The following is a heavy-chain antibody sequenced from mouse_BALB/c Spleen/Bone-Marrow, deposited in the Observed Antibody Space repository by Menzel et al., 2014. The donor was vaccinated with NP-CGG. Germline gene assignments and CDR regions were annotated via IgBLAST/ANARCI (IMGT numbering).Heavy chain of an antibody. D-gene: IGHD1-1*01. J-gene: IGHJ2*01. CDR3: ARASVYLYYFDV. CDR2: ILPGSGNA. V-gene: IGHV1-9*01. CDR1: GYTFRNSW. Sequence: VQLQQSGAELVKPGASVKISCTATGYTFRNSWIDWVKQRPGHGLEWIGEILPGSGNANYNPKFKGKATFTADTSSNTTAMQLISLTSYDAALVYCARASVYLYYFDVWGQGTALTVSS.